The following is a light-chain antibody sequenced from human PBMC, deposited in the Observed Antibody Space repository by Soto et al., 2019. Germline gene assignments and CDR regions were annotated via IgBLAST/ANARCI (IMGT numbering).Light chain of an antibody. V-gene: IGLV4-69*01. CDR3: PTWGTGSHVV. Sequence: QLVMTQSPSASASVGASVKLTCTLSSGPSSYAIAWHQQQPEKAPRYLMKFNSDGSHNKGDGIPDRFSGSSSGAEHYLTISNLHSEVESDYYCPTWGTGSHVVFGGGTKLTVL. J-gene: IGLJ2*01. CDR2: FNSDGSH. CDR1: SGPSSYA.